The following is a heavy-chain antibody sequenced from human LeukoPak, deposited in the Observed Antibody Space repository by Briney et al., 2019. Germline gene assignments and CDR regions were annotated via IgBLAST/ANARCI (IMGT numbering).Heavy chain of an antibody. CDR1: EFSVGSNY. Sequence: QTGGSLRLSCAASEFSVGSNYMTWVRQAPGKGLEWVSLIYSGGSTYYADSVKGRFTISRDNSKNTLYLQMNSLRAEDTAVYYCARVGPRKKDYYDSSGYSDYWGQGTLVTVSS. D-gene: IGHD3-22*01. CDR2: IYSGGST. J-gene: IGHJ4*02. CDR3: ARVGPRKKDYYDSSGYSDY. V-gene: IGHV3-66*01.